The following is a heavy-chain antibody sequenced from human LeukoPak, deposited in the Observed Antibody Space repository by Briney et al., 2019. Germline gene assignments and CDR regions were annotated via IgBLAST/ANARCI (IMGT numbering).Heavy chain of an antibody. Sequence: SKTLSLTCTVSGGSISSYYWSWIRQPHGKGLEWIGYIYYSGSTNYNPSLKSRVTISVDTSKNQFSLKLSSVTAADTAVYYCASAYYYDSSGLDYWGQGTLVTVSS. CDR3: ASAYYYDSSGLDY. V-gene: IGHV4-59*01. CDR2: IYYSGST. J-gene: IGHJ4*02. CDR1: GGSISSYY. D-gene: IGHD3-22*01.